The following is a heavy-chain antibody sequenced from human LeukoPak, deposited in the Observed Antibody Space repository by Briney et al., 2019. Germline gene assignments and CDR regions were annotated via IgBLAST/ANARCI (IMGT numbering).Heavy chain of an antibody. D-gene: IGHD2-21*02. CDR1: GGSISSYY. J-gene: IGHJ3*02. CDR2: IYYSGSN. CDR3: ARRWVVTAIRGLAWDHDAFDI. Sequence: PSETLSLTCAVSGGSISSYYWSWLRQPPGKGLEWIGYIYYSGSNNYNPSLKRRVTISVDTSKNQFSLKLSSVTAADTAVYYCARRWVVTAIRGLAWDHDAFDIWGQGTMVTVSS. V-gene: IGHV4-59*08.